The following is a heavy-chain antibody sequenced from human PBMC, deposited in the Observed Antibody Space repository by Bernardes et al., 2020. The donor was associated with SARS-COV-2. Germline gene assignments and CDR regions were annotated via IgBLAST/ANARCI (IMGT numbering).Heavy chain of an antibody. V-gene: IGHV3-64D*06. J-gene: IGHJ4*02. CDR3: VKGRSGAYAFDY. CDR1: GFIFSRSA. CDR2: INDYGQRR. D-gene: IGHD1-26*01. Sequence: GGSLRLSCAASGFIFSRSAMHWARQAPGRGLEYVSGINDYGQRRNYADSAKGRFTIARDDSKKTVFLLMDNLRVEDTAVYYCVKGRSGAYAFDYWGQGILVTVSS.